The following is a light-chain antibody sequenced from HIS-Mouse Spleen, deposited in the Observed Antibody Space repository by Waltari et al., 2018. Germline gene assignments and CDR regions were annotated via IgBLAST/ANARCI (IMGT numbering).Light chain of an antibody. Sequence: SYELTQPPSVSVSPGQTARIPCSGDALPKKYAYWYQQQSGQAPVLVIYEDSKRPSGIPEGLSGSRSGTMAPLAISGAQVEDEADYYCYSTGSSGKHRVFGGGTKLTVL. CDR2: EDS. V-gene: IGLV3-10*01. J-gene: IGLJ2*01. CDR3: YSTGSSGKHRV. CDR1: ALPKKY.